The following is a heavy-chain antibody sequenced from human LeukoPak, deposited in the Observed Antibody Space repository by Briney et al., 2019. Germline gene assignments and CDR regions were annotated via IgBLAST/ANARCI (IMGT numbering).Heavy chain of an antibody. CDR2: INPNSGDT. J-gene: IGHJ4*02. Sequence: ASVKVSFKASVYTFTGYYIHWVRQAPGQGVAWMGWINPNSGDTNSAQKFQGRVTLTRDTSITTAYLEMSSLRSDDTAVYYCARDLGSGWIIVDYWGQGTLVTVSS. D-gene: IGHD6-19*01. CDR1: VYTFTGYY. CDR3: ARDLGSGWIIVDY. V-gene: IGHV1-2*02.